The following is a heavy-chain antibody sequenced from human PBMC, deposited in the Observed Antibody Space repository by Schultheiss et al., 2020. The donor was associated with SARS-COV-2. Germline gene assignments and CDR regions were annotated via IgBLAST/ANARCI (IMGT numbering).Heavy chain of an antibody. J-gene: IGHJ4*02. V-gene: IGHV3-23*01. D-gene: IGHD2-2*01. CDR2: ISGSGGST. CDR3: ARDRAPIVVVPAAIADY. Sequence: GGSLRLSCAASGFTFSSYAMSWVRQAPGKGLEWVSAISGSGGSTYYADSVKGRFTISRDNSKNTLYLQMNSLRAEDTAVYYCARDRAPIVVVPAAIADYWAQGTLVTVSS. CDR1: GFTFSSYA.